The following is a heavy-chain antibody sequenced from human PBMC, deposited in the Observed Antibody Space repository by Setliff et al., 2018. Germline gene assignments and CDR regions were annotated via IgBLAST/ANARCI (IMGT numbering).Heavy chain of an antibody. CDR1: GFTVSAND. D-gene: IGHD6-6*01. CDR3: ARDPQQLVIRYYFDY. Sequence: PGGSLRLSCAASGFTVSANDMSWVRQAPGKGLEWVSVTYSSGATNYADSVKGRFTISRDNSKNTLYLQMNSLRAEDTAVYYCARDPQQLVIRYYFDYWGQGTLVTVSS. J-gene: IGHJ4*02. V-gene: IGHV3-66*03. CDR2: TYSSGAT.